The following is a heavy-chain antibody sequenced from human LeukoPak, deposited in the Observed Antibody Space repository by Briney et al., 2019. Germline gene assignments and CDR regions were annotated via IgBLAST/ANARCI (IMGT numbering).Heavy chain of an antibody. CDR1: GGSISPHY. V-gene: IGHV4-59*11. D-gene: IGHD4-17*01. J-gene: IGHJ4*02. Sequence: SETLSLTCTVSGGSISPHYWTWLRQTPGKGLEWIGYVHYNGLTSYNASLRSRLILSVDTARNQVSPKLPSVTPADTAVYHCTRERSTVPFDYTGQRTLLTVSS. CDR3: TRERSTVPFDY. CDR2: VHYNGLT.